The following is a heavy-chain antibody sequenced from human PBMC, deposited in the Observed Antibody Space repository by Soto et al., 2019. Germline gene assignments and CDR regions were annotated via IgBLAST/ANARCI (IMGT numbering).Heavy chain of an antibody. D-gene: IGHD3-10*01. Sequence: GGSLRLSCAASGFTFSSYGMHWVRQAPGKGLEWVAVISYDGSNKYYADSVKGRFTISRDNSKNTLYLQMNSLRAEDTAVYYCAKDIPVLLWFGEWEGFQHWGQGTLVTVSS. CDR2: ISYDGSNK. J-gene: IGHJ1*01. V-gene: IGHV3-30*18. CDR1: GFTFSSYG. CDR3: AKDIPVLLWFGEWEGFQH.